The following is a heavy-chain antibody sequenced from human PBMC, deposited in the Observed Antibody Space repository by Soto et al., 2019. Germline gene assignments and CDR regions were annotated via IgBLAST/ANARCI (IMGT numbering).Heavy chain of an antibody. CDR3: AKDLVVVPPLYYGMDV. Sequence: HPGGSLGLSCAASGFTLSSYAMSWVCQAPGKGLEWVSAISGSGGSTYYADSVKGRFTISRDNSKNTLYLQMNSLRAEDTAVYYCAKDLVVVPPLYYGMDVWGQGTTVTVSS. J-gene: IGHJ6*02. V-gene: IGHV3-23*01. D-gene: IGHD2-15*01. CDR2: ISGSGGST. CDR1: GFTLSSYA.